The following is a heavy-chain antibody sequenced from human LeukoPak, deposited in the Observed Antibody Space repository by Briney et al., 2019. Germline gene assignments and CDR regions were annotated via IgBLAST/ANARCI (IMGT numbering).Heavy chain of an antibody. D-gene: IGHD7-27*01. J-gene: IGHJ4*02. CDR2: INPNSGVT. Sequence: ASVKVSCKASGYTVSDYFIHWVRQAPAQGLEWMGRINPNSGVTEYAQNFQGRVTMTRDTSISASYMELSRLTSDDTAIYYCARDLSSTSNWELDYWGQGTLVTVSS. CDR3: ARDLSSTSNWELDY. CDR1: GYTVSDYF. V-gene: IGHV1-2*06.